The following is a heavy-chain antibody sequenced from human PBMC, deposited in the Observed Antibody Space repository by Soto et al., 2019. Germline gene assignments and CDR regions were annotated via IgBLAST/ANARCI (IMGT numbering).Heavy chain of an antibody. CDR3: ATMSSSGYPLDY. J-gene: IGHJ4*02. CDR2: IYYTGRT. Sequence: SETLSLTCIVSGGSVSSGIYYWSWIRQPPGKGLEWIGFIYYTGRTSYNPSLKSRVTISVDTSNNQFSLKLSSVTAADTAVYFCATMSSSGYPLDYWGRGTLVTVSS. V-gene: IGHV4-61*01. CDR1: GGSVSSGIYY. D-gene: IGHD3-22*01.